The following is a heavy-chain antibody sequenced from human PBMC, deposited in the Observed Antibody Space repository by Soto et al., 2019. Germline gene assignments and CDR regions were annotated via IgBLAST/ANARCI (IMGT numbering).Heavy chain of an antibody. D-gene: IGHD6-6*01. CDR3: ARQGMAARKYYSTDLDV. CDR2: ISSDATNK. CDR1: GFTFRDYA. V-gene: IGHV3-30-3*01. J-gene: IGHJ6*02. Sequence: QVQLVESGGGVVQPGRSLRLSCAASGFTFRDYAMHWVRQAPGKGLEWVTLISSDATNKYLADSVKGRFTISRDNSQNTLYLQMNSLIVEDTGLYYCARQGMAARKYYSTDLDVWGQGTTVIV.